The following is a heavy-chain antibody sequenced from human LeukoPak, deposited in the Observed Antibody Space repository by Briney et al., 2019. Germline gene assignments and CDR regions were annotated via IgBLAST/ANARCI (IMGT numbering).Heavy chain of an antibody. Sequence: GGSLRLSCAASGIASSSYWMSWVRQAPGRGLEWVANMKQDGSEKYYVDSVKDRFTISRDNAKNSLYLQMNSLRAEDTAVYYCARDLGHSGYDLYDYWGQGTLVTVSS. J-gene: IGHJ4*02. V-gene: IGHV3-7*01. D-gene: IGHD5-12*01. CDR1: GIASSSYW. CDR3: ARDLGHSGYDLYDY. CDR2: MKQDGSEK.